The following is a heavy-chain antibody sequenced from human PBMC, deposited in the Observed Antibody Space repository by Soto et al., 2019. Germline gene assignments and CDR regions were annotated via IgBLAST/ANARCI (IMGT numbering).Heavy chain of an antibody. Sequence: QVQLVQSGAEVKKPGASVKVSCKASGYTFTSYGISWVRQAPGQGLEWMGWISAYNGNTNYAQKLQGRVTMTTDTSTSTADMELRSLRSDDTAVYYCARDARHSSSFFSYNWFDPWGQGTLVTVSS. D-gene: IGHD6-13*01. J-gene: IGHJ5*02. CDR2: ISAYNGNT. CDR1: GYTFTSYG. V-gene: IGHV1-18*01. CDR3: ARDARHSSSFFSYNWFDP.